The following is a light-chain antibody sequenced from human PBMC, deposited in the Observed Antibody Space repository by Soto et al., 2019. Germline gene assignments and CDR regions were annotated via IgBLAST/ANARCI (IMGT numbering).Light chain of an antibody. J-gene: IGLJ2*01. V-gene: IGLV1-40*01. CDR3: QSYDSSLSGVV. Sequence: QAVVTQPPSVSGAPRQRGTISFTGSSSNIGAGYDVHWYQQLPGTAPKLLIYGNSNRPSGVPDRFSGSKSGTSASLAITGLQAEDDADYYCQSYDSSLSGVVFGGGTKVTVL. CDR2: GNS. CDR1: SSNIGAGYD.